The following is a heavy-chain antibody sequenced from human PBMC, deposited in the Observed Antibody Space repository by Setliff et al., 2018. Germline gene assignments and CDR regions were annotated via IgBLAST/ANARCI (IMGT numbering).Heavy chain of an antibody. CDR3: ARADYSSSLHYFGC. Sequence: AASVKVSCKTSGYPFTNYGLSWVRQAPGQGLEWMGWISGHNGDTKLAQNFQGRVTVTTDTFTNTGYMELRSLRSDDTAFYYCARADYSSSLHYFGCWGQGTLVTVSS. J-gene: IGHJ4*02. V-gene: IGHV1-18*01. D-gene: IGHD6-13*01. CDR1: GYPFTNYG. CDR2: ISGHNGDT.